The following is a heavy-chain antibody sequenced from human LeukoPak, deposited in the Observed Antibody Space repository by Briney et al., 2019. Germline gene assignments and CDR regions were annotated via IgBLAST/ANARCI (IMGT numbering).Heavy chain of an antibody. CDR2: INPNSLIP. CDR1: GYTLSDYD. J-gene: IGHJ5*02. CDR3: ARVKPDPTVSFDP. Sequence: GASVKVSCKASGYTLSDYDINWVRQAPGQGLEYMGWINPNSLIPGYARKFRGRVTLTMDTSIRTAYMELSGLTYDDTAIYYCARVKPDPTVSFDPWGQGTLVTVSS. D-gene: IGHD1-14*01. V-gene: IGHV1-8*01.